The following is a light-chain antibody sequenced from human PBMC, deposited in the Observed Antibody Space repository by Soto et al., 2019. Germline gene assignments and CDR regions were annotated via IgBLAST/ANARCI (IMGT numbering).Light chain of an antibody. J-gene: IGKJ2*01. CDR2: GAS. V-gene: IGKV3-15*01. CDR3: QQYHNWPPQYT. CDR1: QSVASN. Sequence: EIVTTQSPASLSVSPGDGATLSCRASQSVASNVAWYQQKPGQGPRLLIHGASTRAVGVPARFRGSGSGTDFTLTISSLQSEDFAVYYCQQYHNWPPQYTFGQGTKLQIK.